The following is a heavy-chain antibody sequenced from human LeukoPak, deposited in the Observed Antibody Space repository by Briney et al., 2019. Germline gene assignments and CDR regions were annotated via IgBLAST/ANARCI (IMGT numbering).Heavy chain of an antibody. D-gene: IGHD1-26*01. CDR3: ARDQRYSGSYFDY. V-gene: IGHV4-38-2*02. Sequence: SETLSLTCTVSGYSISSGYYWGWIRQPPGKGLEWIGYIYYSGSTNYNPSLKSRVTISVDTSKNQFSLKLSSVTAADTAVYYCARDQRYSGSYFDYWGQGTLVTVSS. CDR1: GYSISSGYY. CDR2: IYYSGST. J-gene: IGHJ4*02.